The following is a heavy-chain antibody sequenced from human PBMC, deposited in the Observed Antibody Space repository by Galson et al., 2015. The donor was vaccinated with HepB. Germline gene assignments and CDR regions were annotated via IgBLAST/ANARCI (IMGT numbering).Heavy chain of an antibody. D-gene: IGHD3-3*01. V-gene: IGHV3-23*01. CDR3: AKWGGAIFGVVITGVDAFDI. CDR2: ISGSGGST. CDR1: GFTFSSYA. Sequence: SLRLSCAASGFTFSSYAMSWVRQAPGKGLEWVSAISGSGGSTYYADSVKGRFTISRDNSKNTLYLQMNSLRAEDTAVYYCAKWGGAIFGVVITGVDAFDIWGQGTMVTVSS. J-gene: IGHJ3*02.